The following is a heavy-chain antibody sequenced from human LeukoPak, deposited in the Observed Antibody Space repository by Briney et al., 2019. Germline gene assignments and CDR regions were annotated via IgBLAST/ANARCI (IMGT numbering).Heavy chain of an antibody. CDR3: ARGRSGYDYIMGDDAFDI. Sequence: PSETLSLTCTVSGGSISSYYWSWIRRPPGKGLEWIGYIYYSGSTNYNPSLKSRVTISVDTSKNQFSLKLSSVTAADTAVYYCARGRSGYDYIMGDDAFDIWGQGTMVTVSS. CDR1: GGSISSYY. CDR2: IYYSGST. V-gene: IGHV4-59*01. D-gene: IGHD5-12*01. J-gene: IGHJ3*02.